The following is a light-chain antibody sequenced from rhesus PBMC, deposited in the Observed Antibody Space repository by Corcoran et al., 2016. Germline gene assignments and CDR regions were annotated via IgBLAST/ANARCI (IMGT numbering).Light chain of an antibody. CDR2: DVS. CDR3: SSYAGSNTFI. CDR1: SSDIGGYNY. J-gene: IGLJ1*01. Sequence: QADLTQPPSASGSPGQAVTISCTGTSSDIGGYNYVSWYQQHPGKAPKLMIYDVSTRPSGVSDLFSGSKSGNTASLTISGLQAEDEADYYCSSYAGSNTFIFGAGTRLTVL. V-gene: IGLV2-23*01.